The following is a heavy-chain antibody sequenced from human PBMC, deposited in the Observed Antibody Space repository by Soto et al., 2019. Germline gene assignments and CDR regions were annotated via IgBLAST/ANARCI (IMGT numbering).Heavy chain of an antibody. CDR1: GGSXSSYF. Sequence: PSETLSLTCTVSGGSXSSYFWSWIWQPPGKGLEWIGYIYYSGSTNYNPSLKSRVTISVDTSKNQFSLKLSSVTAADTAVYYCARQALLYYDFWSGNYYFDSWGQGTLVTVS. V-gene: IGHV4-59*08. CDR2: IYYSGST. J-gene: IGHJ4*02. CDR3: ARQALLYYDFWSGNYYFDS. D-gene: IGHD3-3*01.